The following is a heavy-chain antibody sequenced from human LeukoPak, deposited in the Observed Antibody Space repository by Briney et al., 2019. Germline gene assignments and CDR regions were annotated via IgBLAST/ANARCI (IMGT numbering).Heavy chain of an antibody. Sequence: GASVKVSCKASGYTFTNSDISWVRQAPGQGLEWMGWISAYNGNTNYAQKLQGRVTMTTDTSTSTAYMELRSLRSDDTAVYYCARETLWFGEHNNFDYWGQGTLVTVSS. J-gene: IGHJ4*02. CDR2: ISAYNGNT. V-gene: IGHV1-18*01. CDR1: GYTFTNSD. CDR3: ARETLWFGEHNNFDY. D-gene: IGHD3-10*01.